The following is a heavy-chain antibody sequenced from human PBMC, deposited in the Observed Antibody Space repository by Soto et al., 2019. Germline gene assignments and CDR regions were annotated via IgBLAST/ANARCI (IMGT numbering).Heavy chain of an antibody. CDR1: GGSISSSSYY. J-gene: IGHJ6*02. CDR3: ARHGDYYGSGSLFYYYYGMDV. D-gene: IGHD3-10*01. V-gene: IGHV4-39*01. Sequence: SETLSLTCTVSGGSISSSSYYWGWIRQPPGKGLEWIGSIYYSGSTYYNPSLKSRVTISVDTSKNQFSLKLSSVTAADTAVYYCARHGDYYGSGSLFYYYYGMDVWGQGTTVTVSS. CDR2: IYYSGST.